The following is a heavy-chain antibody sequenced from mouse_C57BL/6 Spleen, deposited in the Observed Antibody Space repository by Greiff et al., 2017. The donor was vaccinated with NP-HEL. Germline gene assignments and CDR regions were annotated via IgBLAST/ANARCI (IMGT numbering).Heavy chain of an antibody. D-gene: IGHD1-1*01. CDR1: GYTFTSYW. V-gene: IGHV1-59*01. CDR2: IDPSDSYT. J-gene: IGHJ4*01. CDR3: ARSGDYSSMDY. Sequence: QVQLQQPGAELVRPGTSVKLSCKASGYTFTSYWMHWVKQRPGQGLEWIGVIDPSDSYTNYNQKFKGKATLTVDTSSSTAYMQLSSLTSEDSAVYYCARSGDYSSMDYWGQGTSVTVSS.